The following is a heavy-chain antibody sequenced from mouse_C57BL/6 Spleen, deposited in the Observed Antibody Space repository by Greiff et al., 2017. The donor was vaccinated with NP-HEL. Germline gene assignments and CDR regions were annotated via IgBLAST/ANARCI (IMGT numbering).Heavy chain of an antibody. V-gene: IGHV1-19*01. CDR2: INPYNGGT. CDR1: GYTFTDYY. Sequence: VQLQQSGPVLVKPGASVKMSCKASGYTFTDYYMNWVKQSHGKSLEWIGVINPYNGGTSYNQKFKGKATLTVDKSSSTAYMELNSLTSEDSAVYYCARWKSNSYAMDYWGQGTSVTVSS. CDR3: ARWKSNSYAMDY. D-gene: IGHD2-5*01. J-gene: IGHJ4*01.